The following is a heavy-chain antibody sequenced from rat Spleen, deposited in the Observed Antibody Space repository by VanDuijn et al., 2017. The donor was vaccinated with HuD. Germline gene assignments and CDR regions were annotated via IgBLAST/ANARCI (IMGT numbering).Heavy chain of an antibody. Sequence: EVQLVESGGGLIQPGRSLKLSCAASGFIFSDYGMAWVRQAPKKGLEWVATINYECSKTYHRDSVKGRFTRSRDNAKSTLFLQMDSRRSEDTATYYCVSGYNWCAYWGQGTLVTVSS. CDR2: INYECSKT. CDR1: GFIFSDYG. J-gene: IGHJ3*01. V-gene: IGHV5-17*01. D-gene: IGHD1-4*01. CDR3: VSGYNWCAY.